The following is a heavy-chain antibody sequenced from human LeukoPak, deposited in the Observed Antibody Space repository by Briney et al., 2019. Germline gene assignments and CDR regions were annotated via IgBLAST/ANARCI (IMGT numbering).Heavy chain of an antibody. CDR2: ISTDGSST. Sequence: PGESLRLSCAASGFTFRSYWVHWVRQAPGKGLVWVSRISTDGSSTKYADFVEGRFTISRDNAKNTLYLQMNSLRAEDTAAYYCVRGNFNGGIDHWGRGTLVTVSP. CDR3: VRGNFNGGIDH. J-gene: IGHJ4*02. V-gene: IGHV3-74*01. CDR1: GFTFRSYW.